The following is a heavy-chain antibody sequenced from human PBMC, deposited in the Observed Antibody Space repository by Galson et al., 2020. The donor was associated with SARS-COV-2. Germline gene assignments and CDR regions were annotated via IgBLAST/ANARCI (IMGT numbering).Heavy chain of an antibody. D-gene: IGHD3-10*01. J-gene: IGHJ4*02. CDR3: ARSLLWFGEFVDY. CDR1: VFTFSSYA. CDR2: ISYDGSTK. Sequence: SLKLPCAASVFTFSSYAMHWVRQAPGKGLEWVAVISYDGSTKYYADSVKGRFTISRDNSKNTLYLQMNSLRAEDTAVYYCARSLLWFGEFVDYWGQGTLVTVSS. V-gene: IGHV3-30*04.